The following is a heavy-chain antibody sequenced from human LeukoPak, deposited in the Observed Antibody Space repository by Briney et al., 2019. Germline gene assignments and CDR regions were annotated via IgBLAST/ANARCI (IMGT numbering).Heavy chain of an antibody. CDR3: ARACSGGSCYSAWGH. J-gene: IGHJ4*02. CDR1: GYIFTSYW. CDR2: IYPGDSDT. V-gene: IGHV5-51*01. Sequence: GESLKISCKGSGYIFTSYWIGWVRQMPGKGLEWMGIIYPGDSDTRYSPSFQGQVTISADKSISTAYLQWSSLRSEDTAVYYCARACSGGSCYSAWGHWGQGTLVTVSS. D-gene: IGHD2-15*01.